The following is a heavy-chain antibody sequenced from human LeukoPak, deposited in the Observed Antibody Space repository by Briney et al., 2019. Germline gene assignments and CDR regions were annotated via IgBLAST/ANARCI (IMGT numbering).Heavy chain of an antibody. CDR2: INAGNGNT. J-gene: IGHJ4*02. V-gene: IGHV1-3*01. Sequence: ASVKVSCKASGYTFTSYAMHWVRQAPGQRLEWMGWINAGNGNTKYSQKFQGRVTITRDTSARTAYMELSSLRSEDTAVYYCARVSMVRGDHFDYWGQGTLVTVSS. CDR1: GYTFTSYA. D-gene: IGHD3-10*01. CDR3: ARVSMVRGDHFDY.